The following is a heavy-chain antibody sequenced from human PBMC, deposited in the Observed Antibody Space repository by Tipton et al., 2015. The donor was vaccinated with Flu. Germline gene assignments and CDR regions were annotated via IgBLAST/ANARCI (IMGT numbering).Heavy chain of an antibody. CDR1: GYTFTSYG. CDR3: ARVAGGAFDI. V-gene: IGHV1-18*01. CDR2: ISTYSGIT. J-gene: IGHJ3*02. Sequence: LVKSGAEVKKPGASVRVSCKASGYTFTSYGISWVRQAPGQGLEWMAWISTYSGITNYAQKLQGRVTMTTDTSTSTAYMDLRSLRSDDTAGYYCARVAGGAFDIWGQGTMVTVSS.